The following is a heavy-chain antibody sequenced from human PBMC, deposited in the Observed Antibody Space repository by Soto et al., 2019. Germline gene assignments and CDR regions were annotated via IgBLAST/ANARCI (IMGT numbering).Heavy chain of an antibody. D-gene: IGHD6-6*01. V-gene: IGHV3-15*07. CDR3: ANPLTSIAAHGVDY. J-gene: IGHJ4*02. CDR1: GFTFSSYG. Sequence: GGSLRLSCAASGFTFSSYGMHWVRQAPGKGLEWVGRIKSKTDGGTTDYAAPVKGRFTISRDDSKNTLYLQMNSLRAEDTAVYYCANPLTSIAAHGVDYWGQGTLVTVSS. CDR2: IKSKTDGGTT.